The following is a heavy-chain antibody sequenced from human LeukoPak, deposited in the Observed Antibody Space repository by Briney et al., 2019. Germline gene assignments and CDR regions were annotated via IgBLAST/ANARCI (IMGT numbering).Heavy chain of an antibody. CDR1: GFTFSSYS. J-gene: IGHJ4*02. CDR2: ISSSSSYI. Sequence: PGGSLRLSCAASGFTFSSYSMNCVRQAPAKGLEWVSSISSSSSYIYYADSVKGRFTISRDNAKNSLYLQMNSLRAEDTAVYYCASYGGLDDFDYWGQGTLVTVSS. V-gene: IGHV3-21*01. D-gene: IGHD4-23*01. CDR3: ASYGGLDDFDY.